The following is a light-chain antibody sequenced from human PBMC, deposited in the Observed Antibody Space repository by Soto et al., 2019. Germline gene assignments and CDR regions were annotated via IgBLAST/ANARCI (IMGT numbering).Light chain of an antibody. CDR3: NSYAGSNTYV. Sequence: QSALTQPPSASXXPGQSVTISCTGTKNDIGVYDFVSWYQHHPGNAPRLIIYEVVQRPSGVPDRFSGSKSGNTASLTVSGLQAADEGDYFCNSYAGSNTYVFGSGTKLTVL. CDR1: KNDIGVYDF. J-gene: IGLJ1*01. V-gene: IGLV2-8*01. CDR2: EVV.